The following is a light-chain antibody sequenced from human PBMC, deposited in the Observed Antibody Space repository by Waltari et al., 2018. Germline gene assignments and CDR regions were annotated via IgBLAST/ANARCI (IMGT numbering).Light chain of an antibody. V-gene: IGKV4-1*01. CDR1: QSVLYSSNNKNY. CDR2: RAS. Sequence: DIVMTQSPDSLAVSLGERATINCKSSQSVLYSSNNKNYLAWYQHKPGQPPQLLIYRASNREAGVPDRFSGSGSGTDFTLTISSLQAEDVAVYYCQQYYSIPLTFGPGTKVDIK. CDR3: QQYYSIPLT. J-gene: IGKJ3*01.